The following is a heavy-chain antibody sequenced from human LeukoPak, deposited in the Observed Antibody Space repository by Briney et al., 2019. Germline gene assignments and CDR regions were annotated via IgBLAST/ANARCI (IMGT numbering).Heavy chain of an antibody. CDR3: ARQRWLKR. V-gene: IGHV3-7*01. Sequence: GGSLRLSCAASGFTFSIYWMSWVRQAPGKGLEWVANIKQDGSEKYYVDSVKGRFTISRDNAKNSLYLQMNSLRAEDTAVYYCARQRWLKRWGQGTLVTVSS. CDR2: IKQDGSEK. CDR1: GFTFSIYW. D-gene: IGHD5-24*01. J-gene: IGHJ4*02.